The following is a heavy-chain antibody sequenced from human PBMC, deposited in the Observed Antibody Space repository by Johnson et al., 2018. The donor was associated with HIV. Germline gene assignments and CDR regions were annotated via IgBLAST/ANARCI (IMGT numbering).Heavy chain of an antibody. V-gene: IGHV3-7*01. CDR3: ASKAAGTMHAFDI. CDR2: IKQDGSEN. Sequence: VQLVESGGGLVQPGGSLRLSCAASGFTFSSYWMSWVRQAPGKGLEWVANIKQDGSENYYVDSVKGRFTISRDNAKNSLYLQMNSLRAEDTAVYYCASKAAGTMHAFDIWGQGTMVTVSS. CDR1: GFTFSSYW. J-gene: IGHJ3*02. D-gene: IGHD6-13*01.